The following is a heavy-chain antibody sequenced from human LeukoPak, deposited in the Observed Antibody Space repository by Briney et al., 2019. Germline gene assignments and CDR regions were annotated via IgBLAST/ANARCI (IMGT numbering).Heavy chain of an antibody. D-gene: IGHD5-24*01. V-gene: IGHV1-2*02. J-gene: IGHJ3*02. CDR1: GYTFTGYY. Sequence: GASVMVSCKASGYTFTGYYMHWVRQAPGQGLEWMGWINPNSGGTNYAQKFQGRVTMTRDTSIGTAYMELSRLRSDDTAVYYCAREMAADAFDIWGQGTMVTVSS. CDR3: AREMAADAFDI. CDR2: INPNSGGT.